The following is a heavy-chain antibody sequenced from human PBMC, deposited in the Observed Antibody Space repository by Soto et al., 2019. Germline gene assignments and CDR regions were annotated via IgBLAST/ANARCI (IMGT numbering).Heavy chain of an antibody. CDR1: GGSFSGYY. Sequence: SETLSLTCAVYGGSFSGYYWSWIRQPPGKGLEWIGEINHSGSTNYNPSLKSRVTISVDTSKNQFSLKLSSVTAADTAVYYCARGVSFGGYGMDVWGQGTTVTV. J-gene: IGHJ6*02. V-gene: IGHV4-34*01. CDR2: INHSGST. D-gene: IGHD3-10*01. CDR3: ARGVSFGGYGMDV.